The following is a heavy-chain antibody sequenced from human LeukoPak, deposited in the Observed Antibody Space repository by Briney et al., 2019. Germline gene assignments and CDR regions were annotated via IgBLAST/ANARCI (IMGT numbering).Heavy chain of an antibody. CDR2: INHSGST. V-gene: IGHV4-34*01. J-gene: IGHJ5*02. D-gene: IGHD4-17*01. Sequence: PSETLSLTCTVSGDSISSYHWSWIRQPPGKGLEWIGEINHSGSTNYNPSLKSRVTISVDTSKNQFSLKLSSVTAADTAVYYCARVCSVTKRVKFLSNWFDPWGQGTLVTVSS. CDR1: GDSISSYH. CDR3: ARVCSVTKRVKFLSNWFDP.